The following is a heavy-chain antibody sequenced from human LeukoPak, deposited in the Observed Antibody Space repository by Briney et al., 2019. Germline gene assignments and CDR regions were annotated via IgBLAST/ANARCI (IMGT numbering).Heavy chain of an antibody. J-gene: IGHJ5*02. CDR3: ATYRQVMLPFEA. CDR2: TFQGGGEI. V-gene: IGHV3-23*01. D-gene: IGHD5-18*01. CDR1: GLTFSDFA. Sequence: GGSLRLSCAASGLTFSDFAMIWVRQPPGKGLEWVSSTFQGGGEIHYADSVRGRFTISRDNSRSTLFLQMNSLRGEDTAIYYCATYRQVMLPFEAWGRGTLVTVSS.